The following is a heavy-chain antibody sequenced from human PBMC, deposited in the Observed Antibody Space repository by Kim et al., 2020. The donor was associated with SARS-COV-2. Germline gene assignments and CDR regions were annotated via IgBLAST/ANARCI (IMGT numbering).Heavy chain of an antibody. V-gene: IGHV3-11*06. D-gene: IGHD6-6*01. CDR3: ARYVYSSSGAFDI. Sequence: YAASVKGRFTISRENAKTSLYRQMNSLRAEDTAVYYCARYVYSSSGAFDIWGQGTMVTVSS. J-gene: IGHJ3*02.